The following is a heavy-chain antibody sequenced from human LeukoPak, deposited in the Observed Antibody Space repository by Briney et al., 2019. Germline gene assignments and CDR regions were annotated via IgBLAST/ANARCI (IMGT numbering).Heavy chain of an antibody. CDR1: GFTFSIAW. V-gene: IGHV3-15*01. D-gene: IGHD3-10*01. Sequence: PGGSLRLSCAASGFTFSIAWMSWVRQVPGKGLEWVGRIKSKSDGGTTDYAAPVKDRFTISRDDSKTTLYLQMNSLKTEDTAVYYCITLSRELLTSLTFWGQGTLVTVSS. CDR2: IKSKSDGGTT. CDR3: ITLSRELLTSLTF. J-gene: IGHJ4*02.